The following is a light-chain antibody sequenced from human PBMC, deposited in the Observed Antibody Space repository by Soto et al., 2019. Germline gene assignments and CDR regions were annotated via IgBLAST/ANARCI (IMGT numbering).Light chain of an antibody. V-gene: IGKV1-39*01. CDR3: QQSYSIPYT. Sequence: DIQMTQSPSSLSASVGDRVTITCRASQSISSYLNWYQQKPGKAPKLLIYAASSLQSGGPSRFSGSRSGTDFTHTISSLQPEDFASYYCQQSYSIPYTGGQGTKLEIK. J-gene: IGKJ2*01. CDR2: AAS. CDR1: QSISSY.